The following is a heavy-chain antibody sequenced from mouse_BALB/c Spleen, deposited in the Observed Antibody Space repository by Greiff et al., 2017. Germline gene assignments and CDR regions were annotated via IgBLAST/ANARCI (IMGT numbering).Heavy chain of an antibody. CDR2: VNPYNGGT. Sequence: VQLQQSGPELVKPGASVKMSCKASGYTFTDYYMDWVKQSHGESFEWIGRVNPYNGGTSYNQKFKGKATLTVDKSSSTAYMELNSLTSEDSAVYYCARGGSTTPKGFAYWGQGTLVTVSA. CDR1: GYTFTDYY. CDR3: ARGGSTTPKGFAY. D-gene: IGHD2-1*01. J-gene: IGHJ3*01. V-gene: IGHV1-19*01.